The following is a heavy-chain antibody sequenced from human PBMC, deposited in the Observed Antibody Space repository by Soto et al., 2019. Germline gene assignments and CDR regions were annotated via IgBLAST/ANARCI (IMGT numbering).Heavy chain of an antibody. CDR3: ARDSIAARQYYFDY. V-gene: IGHV4-31*03. Sequence: SLTCTVSGGSISSGGYYWSWIRQHPGKGLEWIGYIYYSGSTYYNPSLKSRVTISVDTSKNQFSLKLSSVTAADTAVYYCARDSIAARQYYFDYWGQGTLVTVSS. D-gene: IGHD6-6*01. CDR1: GGSISSGGYY. CDR2: IYYSGST. J-gene: IGHJ4*02.